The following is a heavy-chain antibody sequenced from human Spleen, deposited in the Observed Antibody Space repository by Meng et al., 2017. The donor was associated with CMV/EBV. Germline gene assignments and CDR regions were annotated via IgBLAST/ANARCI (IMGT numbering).Heavy chain of an antibody. CDR3: ARDLSVTTWGYYGMDV. J-gene: IGHJ6*02. D-gene: IGHD4-11*01. CDR1: GFTFSSDW. Sequence: GESLKISCAASGFTFSSDWMSWVRQAPGKGLEWVADIKEDGSEKYYVDSVKGRFTISRDNAKNSLYLQMNSLRAEDTAVYYCARDLSVTTWGYYGMDVWGQGTTVTVSS. CDR2: IKEDGSEK. V-gene: IGHV3-7*01.